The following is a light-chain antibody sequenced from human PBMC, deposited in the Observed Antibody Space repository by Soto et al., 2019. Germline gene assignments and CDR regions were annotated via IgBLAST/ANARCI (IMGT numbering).Light chain of an antibody. Sequence: DIQMTQSPSSLSASVGDRVTINCRASQSISTYLDWYQHKPGKAPMLLIYDASSLQSGVPSRFSGSGSGTDFNRTVASLHTAGFATYHFQQTYTIPLTFGGGTRV. V-gene: IGKV1-39*01. J-gene: IGKJ4*01. CDR1: QSISTY. CDR3: QQTYTIPLT. CDR2: DAS.